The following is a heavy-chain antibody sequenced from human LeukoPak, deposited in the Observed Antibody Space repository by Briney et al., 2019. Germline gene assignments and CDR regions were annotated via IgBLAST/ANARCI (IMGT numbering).Heavy chain of an antibody. D-gene: IGHD2-15*01. CDR2: IRYDGSNK. CDR1: GFTFSSYG. Sequence: GGSLRLSCAASGFTFSSYGMHWVRQAPGKGLEWVAFIRYDGSNKYYADSVKGRFTISRDNSKNTLYLQMNSLRAEDTAVYYCAGSLVPESAFDIWGQGTMVTVSS. V-gene: IGHV3-30*02. CDR3: AGSLVPESAFDI. J-gene: IGHJ3*02.